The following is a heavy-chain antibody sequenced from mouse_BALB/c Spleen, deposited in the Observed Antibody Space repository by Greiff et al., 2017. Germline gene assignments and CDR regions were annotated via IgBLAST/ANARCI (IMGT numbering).Heavy chain of an antibody. D-gene: IGHD2-4*01. CDR2: IWSGGST. J-gene: IGHJ1*01. CDR1: GFSLTSYG. CDR3: ARNMITWYFDV. Sequence: QVQLKESGPGLVQPSQSLSITCTVSGFSLTSYGVHWVRQSPGKGLEWLGVIWSGGSTDYNAAFISRLSISKDNSKSQVFFKMNSLQADDTAIYYCARNMITWYFDVWGAGTTVTVSS. V-gene: IGHV2-4-1*01.